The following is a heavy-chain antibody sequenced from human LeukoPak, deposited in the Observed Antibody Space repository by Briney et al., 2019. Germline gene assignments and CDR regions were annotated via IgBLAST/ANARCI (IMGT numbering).Heavy chain of an antibody. CDR1: GGTLRSYA. CDR3: VREGEPQTFAY. V-gene: IGHV1-69*05. D-gene: IGHD3-16*01. Sequence: GASVKVSCKASGGTLRSYAISWVRQAPGQGLEWMGGTIPIFGTATYAQRFQGRVTITTDESRSTAYMELNSLRSDDTAVYYCVREGEPQTFAYWGQGTLLTVSS. CDR2: TIPIFGTA. J-gene: IGHJ4*02.